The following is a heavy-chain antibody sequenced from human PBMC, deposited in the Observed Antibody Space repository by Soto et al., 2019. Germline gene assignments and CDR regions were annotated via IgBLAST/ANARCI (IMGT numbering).Heavy chain of an antibody. CDR3: ARDWGPDYYDSIYPSLNWFDP. V-gene: IGHV4-34*01. D-gene: IGHD3-22*01. Sequence: PSETLSLTCAVYGGSFSGYYWTWIRQPPGTGLEWIGEINHSGSTNYNPSLKSRVTISVDTSKNQFSLKLTSVTAEDTAVYYCARDWGPDYYDSIYPSLNWFDPWGQGTLVTVSS. J-gene: IGHJ5*02. CDR2: INHSGST. CDR1: GGSFSGYY.